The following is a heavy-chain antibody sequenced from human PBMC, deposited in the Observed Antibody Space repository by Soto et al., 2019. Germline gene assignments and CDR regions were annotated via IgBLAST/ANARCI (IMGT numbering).Heavy chain of an antibody. CDR3: ARGVLH. CDR1: GGSISSGGYY. Sequence: QVQLQESGPGLVQPSQTLSLTCTVSGGSISSGGYYWSWIRQHPGTGLEWIGHISYSGSTYYNTSHQSRVTISVDTSRNQFSLIVNPVTAADPAVHDCARGVLHWGQGTLVTVSS. V-gene: IGHV4-31*03. J-gene: IGHJ4*01. CDR2: ISYSGST.